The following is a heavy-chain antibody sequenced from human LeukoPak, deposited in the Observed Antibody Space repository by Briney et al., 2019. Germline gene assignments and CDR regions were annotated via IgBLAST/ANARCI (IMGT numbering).Heavy chain of an antibody. Sequence: SQTLSLTCAISGDSFSSNSAAWNWIRQSPSRGLEWLGRTYYRSKWYNGYAPSVKDRIIINADTSKNQFSLQLNSVTPEDTAVYYCARGGGWLHYWGQGTLVTVSS. V-gene: IGHV6-1*01. CDR1: GDSFSSNSAA. CDR3: ARGGGWLHY. D-gene: IGHD6-19*01. J-gene: IGHJ4*02. CDR2: TYYRSKWYN.